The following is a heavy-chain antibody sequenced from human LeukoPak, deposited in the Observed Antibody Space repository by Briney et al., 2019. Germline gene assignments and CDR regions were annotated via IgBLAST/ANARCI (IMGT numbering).Heavy chain of an antibody. J-gene: IGHJ4*02. V-gene: IGHV3-43*02. Sequence: GGSLRLSCAASGFIFDDYAVHWVRQAPGKGLEWVSLISGDGGGPYYADSVKGRFTIPRDNSKNSLYLQMNSLRAEDTAFYYCAKQGGGTSLDYWGQGTLVTVSS. CDR2: ISGDGGGP. CDR3: AKQGGGTSLDY. D-gene: IGHD3-16*01. CDR1: GFIFDDYA.